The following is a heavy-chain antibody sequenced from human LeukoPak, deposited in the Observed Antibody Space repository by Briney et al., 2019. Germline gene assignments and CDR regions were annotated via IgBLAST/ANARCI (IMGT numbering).Heavy chain of an antibody. Sequence: SETLSLTCTVSGVSISSSSYYWGWIRQPPGKGLEWIGRIYTSGSTNYNPSLKSRVTMSVDTSKNQFSLKLSSVTAADTAVCYCARGYYDILTGYELHYYYYYMDVWGKGTTVTISS. D-gene: IGHD3-9*01. CDR3: ARGYYDILTGYELHYYYYYMDV. CDR1: GVSISSSSYY. V-gene: IGHV4-61*05. CDR2: IYTSGST. J-gene: IGHJ6*03.